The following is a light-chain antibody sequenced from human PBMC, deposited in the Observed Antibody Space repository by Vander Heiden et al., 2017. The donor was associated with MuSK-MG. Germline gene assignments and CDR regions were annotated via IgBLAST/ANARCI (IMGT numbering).Light chain of an antibody. Sequence: QSALTQPPSASGSPGPSVTISCTGTSSDVGGYNYVSWYQQHPGKAPKLMIFEVSKRPSGVPDRFSGSKSGTTASLTVSGLQAEDEADYYCSSYAGTKIGVFGGGTKLTVL. V-gene: IGLV2-8*01. CDR1: SSDVGGYNY. J-gene: IGLJ2*01. CDR2: EVS. CDR3: SSYAGTKIGV.